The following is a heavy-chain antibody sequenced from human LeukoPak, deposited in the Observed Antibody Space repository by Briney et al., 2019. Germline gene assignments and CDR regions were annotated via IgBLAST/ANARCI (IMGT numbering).Heavy chain of an antibody. Sequence: SETLSLTCAVYGGSFSGYYWSWIRQPPGKGLEWIGEINHSGSTNYNPSLKSRVTISVDTSKNQFSLKLSSVTAADTAVYYCARELDGGYTTIGSNNWFDPWGQGTLVTVSS. V-gene: IGHV4-34*01. CDR2: INHSGST. J-gene: IGHJ5*02. CDR1: GGSFSGYY. D-gene: IGHD1-1*01. CDR3: ARELDGGYTTIGSNNWFDP.